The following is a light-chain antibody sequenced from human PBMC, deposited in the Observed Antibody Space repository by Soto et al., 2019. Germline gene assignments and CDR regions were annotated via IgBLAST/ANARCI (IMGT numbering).Light chain of an antibody. V-gene: IGKV1-39*01. CDR3: QQSYSPPYT. J-gene: IGKJ5*01. CDR2: GAS. Sequence: ILMTQSPASLSASPGDRVTISCRASQSVSSYLAWYQQKPGKAPRLMIDGASRWDSGVPSRFSGSGSGTEFLLTISRLPHEDSATYYCQQSYSPPYTFGQGTRLEIK. CDR1: QSVSSY.